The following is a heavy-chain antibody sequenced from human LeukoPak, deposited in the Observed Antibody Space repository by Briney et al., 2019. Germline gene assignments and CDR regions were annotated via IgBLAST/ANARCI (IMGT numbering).Heavy chain of an antibody. J-gene: IGHJ4*02. CDR1: GGSFSGYY. V-gene: IGHV4-34*01. D-gene: IGHD2-2*01. CDR2: INHSGST. CDR3: ARGYCSSTSCYGFDY. Sequence: SETLSLTCAVYGGSFSGYYWSWIRQPPGKGLEWIRDINHSGSTNYNPSLKSRVTISVDTSKNQFSLKLSSVTAADTAVYYCARGYCSSTSCYGFDYWGQGTLVTVSS.